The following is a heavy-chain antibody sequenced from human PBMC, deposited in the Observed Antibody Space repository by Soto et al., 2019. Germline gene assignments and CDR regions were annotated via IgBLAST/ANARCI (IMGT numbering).Heavy chain of an antibody. CDR1: GYTFNTYD. Sequence: ASVKVSCKASGYTFNTYDINWVRQATGQGLEWMGWVNPNSGNAGYAQKFQGRVTMAAATSRSTVYMELSSLRSEDTAVYYFARGWGRWPHEKPGDYWGQGTLVTVSS. CDR3: ARGWGRWPHEKPGDY. D-gene: IGHD3-16*01. CDR2: VNPNSGNA. J-gene: IGHJ4*02. V-gene: IGHV1-8*01.